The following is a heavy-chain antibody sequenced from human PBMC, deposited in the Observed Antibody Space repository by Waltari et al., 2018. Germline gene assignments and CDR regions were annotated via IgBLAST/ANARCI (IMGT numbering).Heavy chain of an antibody. CDR2: IYTSGST. D-gene: IGHD3-16*01. Sequence: QVQLQESGPGLVKPSQPLSLTCTVSGGSISSGSYYWSWIRQPAGKGLEWIGRIYTSGSTNYNPSLKSRVTISVDTSKNQFSLKLSSVTAADTAVYYCAREWGEYYFDYWGQGTLVTVSS. V-gene: IGHV4-61*02. J-gene: IGHJ4*02. CDR3: AREWGEYYFDY. CDR1: GGSISSGSYY.